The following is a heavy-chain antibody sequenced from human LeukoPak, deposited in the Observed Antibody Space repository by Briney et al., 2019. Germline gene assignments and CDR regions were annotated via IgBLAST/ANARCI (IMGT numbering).Heavy chain of an antibody. D-gene: IGHD3-10*01. CDR1: GGSISSGGYY. CDR3: ARGDRGAWAFDI. Sequence: SETLSLTCTVSGGSISSGGYYWSWIRQHPGKGLEWIGYIYYSGSTYYNPSLKSRVTISVDTSKNQFSLKLSSVTAADTAVYYCARGDRGAWAFDIWGQGTMVTVSS. CDR2: IYYSGST. J-gene: IGHJ3*02. V-gene: IGHV4-31*03.